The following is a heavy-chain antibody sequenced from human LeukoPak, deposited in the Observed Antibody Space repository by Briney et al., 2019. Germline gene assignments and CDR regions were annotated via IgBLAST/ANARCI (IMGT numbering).Heavy chain of an antibody. CDR2: IYYTGNT. CDR1: GGSISSGGDY. D-gene: IGHD3-22*01. V-gene: IGHV4-31*03. CDR3: ARGSGYYGWYFDL. J-gene: IGHJ2*01. Sequence: SQTLSLTCTVSGGSISSGGDYWSWIRQHPGKGLEWIGCIYYTGNTYYNSSLKSRMTISVDTPENQFSLQLSSVTAADTAVYYCARGSGYYGWYFDLWGRGTLVTVSS.